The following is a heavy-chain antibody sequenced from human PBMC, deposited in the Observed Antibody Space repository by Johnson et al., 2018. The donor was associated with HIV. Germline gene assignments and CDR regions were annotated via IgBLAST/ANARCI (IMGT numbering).Heavy chain of an antibody. J-gene: IGHJ3*02. CDR3: AKDMSGYDDAFDI. Sequence: VQLVESGGGLVKPGGSLRLSCAASGFTFSNAWMSWVRQAPGKGLEWVGRIKSKTDGGTTDYAAPVKGRFTISRDNAKNSLYLQMNRLRGEDTALYYCAKDMSGYDDAFDIWGQGTMVTVSS. V-gene: IGHV3-15*01. CDR2: IKSKTDGGTT. CDR1: GFTFSNAW. D-gene: IGHD5-12*01.